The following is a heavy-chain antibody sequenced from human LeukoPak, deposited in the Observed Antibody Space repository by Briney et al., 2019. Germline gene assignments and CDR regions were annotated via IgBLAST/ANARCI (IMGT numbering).Heavy chain of an antibody. CDR2: IYYSEST. V-gene: IGHV4-31*03. CDR1: GGSISSGGYY. Sequence: PSQTLSLTCTVSGGSISSGGYYWSWIRQHPGKGLEWIGYIYYSESTYYNPSLKSRVTISVDTSKNQFSLKLSSVTAADTAVYYCAREYGGTRHSGWYGNDAFDIWGQGTMVTVSS. D-gene: IGHD6-19*01. CDR3: AREYGGTRHSGWYGNDAFDI. J-gene: IGHJ3*02.